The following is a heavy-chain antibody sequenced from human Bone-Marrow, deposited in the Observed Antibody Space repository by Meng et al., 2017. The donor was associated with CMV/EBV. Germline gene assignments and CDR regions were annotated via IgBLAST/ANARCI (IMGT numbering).Heavy chain of an antibody. CDR1: GYTFTSYD. CDR2: MNPNSGNT. CDR3: ARAPPGGFYDFWSGYYSYYYYYYGIDV. D-gene: IGHD3-3*01. Sequence: ASVKVSCKASGYTFTSYDINWVRQATGQGLEWMGWMNPNSGNTGYAQKFQGRVTMTRNTSISTAYMELSSLRSEDTAVYYCARAPPGGFYDFWSGYYSYYYYYYGIDVWGQGTTVTVSS. J-gene: IGHJ6*02. V-gene: IGHV1-8*01.